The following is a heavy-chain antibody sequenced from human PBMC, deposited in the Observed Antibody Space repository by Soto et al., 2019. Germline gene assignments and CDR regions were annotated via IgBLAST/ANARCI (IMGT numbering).Heavy chain of an antibody. CDR3: AKGLWLHREYDAFDI. J-gene: IGHJ3*02. V-gene: IGHV3-23*01. CDR1: GFTFNSYA. D-gene: IGHD5-12*01. CDR2: INDTGDST. Sequence: EAQLLESGGGLVQPGGSLRLSCAASGFTFNSYAMTWVRQPPGEGLEWVSTINDTGDSTYYADSVKGRFTISRDNSKNTLYLQMNTLRTEDTALYYCAKGLWLHREYDAFDIWGQGTMVTVSS.